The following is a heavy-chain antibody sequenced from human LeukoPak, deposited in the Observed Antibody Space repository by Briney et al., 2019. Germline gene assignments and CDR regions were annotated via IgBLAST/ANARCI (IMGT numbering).Heavy chain of an antibody. CDR2: ISGSGGNT. J-gene: IGHJ4*02. CDR3: AKDASPYY. CDR1: GFTFSSFA. Sequence: PGGSLRLSCAASGFTFSSFAMTWVRQAPGKGLEWVSGISGSGGNTYYADSVKSRCTISRDNSKNTLYLQMNSLRAEDTAVYYCAKDASPYYWGQGTLVTVSS. V-gene: IGHV3-23*01.